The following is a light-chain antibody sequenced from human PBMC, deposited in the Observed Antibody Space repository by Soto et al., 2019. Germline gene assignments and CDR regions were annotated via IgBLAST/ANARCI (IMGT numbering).Light chain of an antibody. J-gene: IGKJ1*01. Sequence: DIQMTQSPSSLSASVGDRVTITCRASQGIGEDLNWYQQRPGQAPKRLIYVAFNRQSGVPSRFSGSGSGTEFTLTIDGLQPEDFTTYYCLQHSHFPWTFGQGTKVEIK. CDR2: VAF. V-gene: IGKV1-17*01. CDR1: QGIGED. CDR3: LQHSHFPWT.